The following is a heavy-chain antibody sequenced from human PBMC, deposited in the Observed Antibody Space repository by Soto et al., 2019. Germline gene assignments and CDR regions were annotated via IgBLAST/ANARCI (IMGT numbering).Heavy chain of an antibody. D-gene: IGHD6-19*01. Sequence: QVQLVEAGGGVVQPGRSLRLSCAGTGFTFIDNGLHWVRLPPGKGLEWVAVISFDGSEEYYADSVKGRFTVSRDNSKNTLYLQMNGLRAEDSGIYYCAKDKGRDASVWHHKDAFDIWGQVTPVTVSS. CDR3: AKDKGRDASVWHHKDAFDI. CDR2: ISFDGSEE. CDR1: GFTFIDNG. J-gene: IGHJ3*02. V-gene: IGHV3-30*18.